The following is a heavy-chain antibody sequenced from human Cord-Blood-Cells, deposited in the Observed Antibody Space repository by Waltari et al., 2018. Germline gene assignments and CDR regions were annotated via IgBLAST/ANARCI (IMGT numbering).Heavy chain of an antibody. CDR1: GGTFSSYA. CDR3: ARGSTAMVWSRAYYYYYMDV. Sequence: QVQLVQSGAEVKKPGSSVKISCKASGGTFSSYAISWVRQAPGQGLEWMGGIIPSFGTANHALKCQGRVTISADKSTSTAYMELSSLRSEDTAVYYWARGSTAMVWSRAYYYYYMDVWGKGTTVTVSS. V-gene: IGHV1-69*06. CDR2: IIPSFGTA. D-gene: IGHD5-18*01. J-gene: IGHJ6*03.